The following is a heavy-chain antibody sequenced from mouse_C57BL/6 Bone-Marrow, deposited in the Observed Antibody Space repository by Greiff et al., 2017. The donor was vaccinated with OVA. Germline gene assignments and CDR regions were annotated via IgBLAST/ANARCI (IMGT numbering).Heavy chain of an antibody. V-gene: IGHV10-1*01. CDR1: GFSFTTYA. CDR2: IRRKSNNYAT. CDR3: VRHGGGYDGFAFDY. D-gene: IGHD2-2*01. J-gene: IGHJ2*01. Sequence: EVKLMESGGGLVQPKGSLKLSCAASGFSFTTYAMNWVRQAPGKGLEWVARIRRKSNNYATYYTDSVKDRFTISRDESESILYLQMHNLKTEDTAMYDCVRHGGGYDGFAFDYWGQGTTLTVSS.